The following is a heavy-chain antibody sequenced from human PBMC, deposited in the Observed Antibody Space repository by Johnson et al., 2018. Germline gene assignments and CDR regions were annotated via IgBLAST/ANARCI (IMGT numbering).Heavy chain of an antibody. CDR3: ARVAYRDEGFDY. CDR1: GFSFAYW. J-gene: IGHJ4*02. D-gene: IGHD4-17*01. Sequence: VQLLESGGGLVQPGGSLRLSCVGSGFSFAYWMTWVRQAPGKGLDWVANINPDGTTRHYVDSVRGRFTISRDNAANSLYLQMNSLRAEDTAVYYCARVAYRDEGFDYWGQGTLVTVSS. V-gene: IGHV3-7*01. CDR2: INPDGTTR.